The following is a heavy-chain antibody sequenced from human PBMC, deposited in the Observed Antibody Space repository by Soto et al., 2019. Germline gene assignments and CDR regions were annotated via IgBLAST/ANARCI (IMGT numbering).Heavy chain of an antibody. CDR1: GGSISSYY. V-gene: IGHV4-59*01. CDR3: ARAYCSGGSCYDVWWFDP. CDR2: IYYSGST. J-gene: IGHJ5*02. Sequence: SETLSLTCTVSGGSISSYYWSWIRQPPGKGLEWIGYIYYSGSTNYNPSLKSRVTISVDTSKNQFSLKLSSVTAADTAVYYCARAYCSGGSCYDVWWFDPRGQGTLVTVSS. D-gene: IGHD2-15*01.